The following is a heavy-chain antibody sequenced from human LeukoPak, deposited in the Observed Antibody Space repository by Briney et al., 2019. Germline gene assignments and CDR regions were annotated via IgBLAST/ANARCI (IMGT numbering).Heavy chain of an antibody. D-gene: IGHD2-15*01. V-gene: IGHV1-18*01. J-gene: IGHJ4*02. CDR1: GYTFTSYG. CDR3: ARGGYCSGGSCFGYFDY. Sequence: VASVKVSCKPSGYTFTSYGISWVRQAPGQGLEWMGWISAYNGNTNYAQKLQGRVTMTTDTSTSTAYMELRSLRSDDTAVYYCARGGYCSGGSCFGYFDYWGQGTLVTVSS. CDR2: ISAYNGNT.